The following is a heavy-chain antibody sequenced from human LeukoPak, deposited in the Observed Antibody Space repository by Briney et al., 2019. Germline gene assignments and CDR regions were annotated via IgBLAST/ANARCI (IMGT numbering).Heavy chain of an antibody. V-gene: IGHV3-23*01. J-gene: IGHJ4*02. Sequence: GGSLRLSCAASGFTFSSYAMSWVRQAPGKGLEWVSVISASGGAYHADSVKGRFTISRDNSNNTLYLQMNSLRAEDTAVYYCAEDRSYSFDYWGQGTLVTVSS. CDR3: AEDRSYSFDY. CDR1: GFTFSSYA. D-gene: IGHD5-18*01. CDR2: ISASGGA.